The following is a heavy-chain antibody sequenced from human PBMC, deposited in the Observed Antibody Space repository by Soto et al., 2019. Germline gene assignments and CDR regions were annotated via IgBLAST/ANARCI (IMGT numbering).Heavy chain of an antibody. J-gene: IGHJ6*02. CDR1: RGSISSSSYY. V-gene: IGHV4-39*01. Sequence: SETLSLTCTVSRGSISSSSYYWGWIRQPPGKGLEWIGSIYYSGSTYYNPSLKSRVTISVDTSKNQFSLKLSSVTAADTAVYYCARRMYYYDSSGYYYGGDYYGMDVWGQGTTVT. CDR2: IYYSGST. D-gene: IGHD3-22*01. CDR3: ARRMYYYDSSGYYYGGDYYGMDV.